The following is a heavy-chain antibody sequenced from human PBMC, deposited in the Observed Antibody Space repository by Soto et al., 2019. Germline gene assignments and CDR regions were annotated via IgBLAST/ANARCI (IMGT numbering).Heavy chain of an antibody. CDR1: GGSISSGDYY. V-gene: IGHV4-30-4*01. CDR3: ARGSYYYDSIGYYHY. Sequence: QVQLQESGPGLVKPSQTLSLTCTVSGGSISSGDYYWSWIRQPPGQGLEWIGYIYDSGSTYYKPYLKSRVTISVDTSKNQIYLKLSSVTAAETAVYSCARGSYYYDSIGYYHYWGQGTLVTVSA. CDR2: IYDSGST. J-gene: IGHJ4*02. D-gene: IGHD3-22*01.